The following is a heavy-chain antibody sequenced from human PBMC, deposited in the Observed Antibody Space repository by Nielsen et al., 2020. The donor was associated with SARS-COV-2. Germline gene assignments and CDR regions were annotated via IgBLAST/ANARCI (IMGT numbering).Heavy chain of an antibody. J-gene: IGHJ4*02. Sequence: SETLSLTCTVSGGSIRSYYWTWIRQPPGKGLEWIGYIYYTGSTNYNPSLKSRVTMSVDTSKNQFSLKLRSVTAADTAVYYCARGHTDGVFDYWGQGTLVTVSS. D-gene: IGHD2-8*02. CDR3: ARGHTDGVFDY. V-gene: IGHV4-59*08. CDR1: GGSIRSYY. CDR2: IYYTGST.